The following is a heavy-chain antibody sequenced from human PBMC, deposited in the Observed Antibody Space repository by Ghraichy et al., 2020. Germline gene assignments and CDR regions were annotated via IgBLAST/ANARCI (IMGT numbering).Heavy chain of an antibody. CDR2: INQDESEK. Sequence: GESLNISCAASGFSLDIYWMSWVRQAPGKGLEWVANINQDESEKWYVDSVKGRFTISRDNAKKSVYLQMNSLRVEDTAVYYCARDYVGRSWWEGRFESWGQGTLVSVSS. CDR1: GFSLDIYW. V-gene: IGHV3-7*03. J-gene: IGHJ4*02. CDR3: ARDYVGRSWWEGRFES. D-gene: IGHD1-26*01.